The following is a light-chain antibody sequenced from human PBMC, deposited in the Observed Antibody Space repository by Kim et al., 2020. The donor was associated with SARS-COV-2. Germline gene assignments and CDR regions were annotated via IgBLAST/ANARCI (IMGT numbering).Light chain of an antibody. V-gene: IGKV1-39*01. J-gene: IGKJ4*01. CDR3: QQTYSSLT. CDR1: QTISTF. CDR2: ASS. Sequence: LSASVGDRVTITCRASQTISTFLNWYQQKPGNAPKLLIYASSNLQSGVPSRFSGSGSGTDFTLTINSLQPEDFATYFCQQTYSSLTFGGGTKVDIK.